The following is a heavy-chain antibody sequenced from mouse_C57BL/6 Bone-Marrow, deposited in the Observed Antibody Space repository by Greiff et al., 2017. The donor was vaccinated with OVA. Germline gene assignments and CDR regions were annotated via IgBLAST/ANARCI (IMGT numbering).Heavy chain of an antibody. D-gene: IGHD1-1*01. V-gene: IGHV1-50*01. J-gene: IGHJ3*01. Sequence: QVQLQQPGAELVKPGASVKLSCKASGYTFTSYWMQWVKQRPGQGLEWIGEIDPSDSYTNYNQKFKGKATLTVSTSSSTAYMQLSSLTSEDSAVYYCARLIITTVEAYWGQGTLVTVSA. CDR3: ARLIITTVEAY. CDR1: GYTFTSYW. CDR2: IDPSDSYT.